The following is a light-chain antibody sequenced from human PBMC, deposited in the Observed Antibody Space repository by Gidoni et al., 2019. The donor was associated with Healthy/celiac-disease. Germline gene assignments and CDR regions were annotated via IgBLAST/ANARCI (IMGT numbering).Light chain of an antibody. CDR1: QSVSSN. V-gene: IGKV3-15*01. Sequence: EIVMTQSPATLSVSTGERATLSCRASQSVSSNLAWYQQQHGQAPRPLIYGASTRATGIPARFSGSGSGTAFTLTISSLQSQDFAVSYCQQYHNWPPCSFGQGTKLEIK. CDR2: GAS. CDR3: QQYHNWPPCS. J-gene: IGKJ2*04.